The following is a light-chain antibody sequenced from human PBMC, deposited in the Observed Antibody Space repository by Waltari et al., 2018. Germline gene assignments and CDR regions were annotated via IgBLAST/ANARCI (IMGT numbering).Light chain of an antibody. V-gene: IGLV2-23*02. J-gene: IGLJ2*01. CDR2: EVS. CDR3: CSYAGSSTSLV. CDR1: SSDVGRYNL. Sequence: QSALTQPASVSGSPGQSITISCTGTSSDVGRYNLVFWYQQPPGKAPKLSIYEVSKRPSGVSNRFSGSTSGSTASLTISGLQAEDEADYYCCSYAGSSTSLVFGGGTKLTVL.